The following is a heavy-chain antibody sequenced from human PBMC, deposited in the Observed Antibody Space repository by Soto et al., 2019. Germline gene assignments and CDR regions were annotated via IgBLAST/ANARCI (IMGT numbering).Heavy chain of an antibody. V-gene: IGHV1-3*01. CDR1: GYTFTSYA. D-gene: IGHD2-2*02. CDR3: ARDVLVKVVPAAIPRDPYYYYYGMDV. Sequence: GASVKVSCKASGYTFTSYAMHWVRQAPGQRLEWMGWINAGNGNTKYSQKFQGRVTITRDTSASTAYMELSSLRSEDTAVYYCARDVLVKVVPAAIPRDPYYYYYGMDVWGQGTTVTSP. J-gene: IGHJ6*02. CDR2: INAGNGNT.